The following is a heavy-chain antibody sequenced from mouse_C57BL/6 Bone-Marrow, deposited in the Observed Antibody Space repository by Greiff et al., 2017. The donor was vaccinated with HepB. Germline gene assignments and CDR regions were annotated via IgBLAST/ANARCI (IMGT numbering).Heavy chain of an antibody. V-gene: IGHV5-17*01. CDR1: GFTFSDYG. CDR3: ARRTTVVARAMDY. D-gene: IGHD1-1*01. CDR2: ISSGSSTI. Sequence: EVKVVESGGGLVKPGGSLKLSCAASGFTFSDYGMHWVRQAPEKGLEWVAYISSGSSTIYYADTVKGRFTISRDNAKNTLFLQMTSLRSEDTAMYYCARRTTVVARAMDYWGQGTSVTVSS. J-gene: IGHJ4*01.